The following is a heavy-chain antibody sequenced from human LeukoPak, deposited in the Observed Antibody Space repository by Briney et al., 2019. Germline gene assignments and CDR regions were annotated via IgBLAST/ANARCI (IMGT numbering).Heavy chain of an antibody. CDR2: FNHSGST. Sequence: SETLSLTCTVSGGSISTSNYYWGWIRQPPGKGLEWIGEFNHSGSTNYNPSLKSRVTMSVDKSKNQFSLRLSSVTAADTAVYYCARRRFKLWFGEFPFDYWGQGTLVTVSS. J-gene: IGHJ4*02. V-gene: IGHV4-39*07. CDR3: ARRRFKLWFGEFPFDY. CDR1: GGSISTSNYY. D-gene: IGHD3-10*01.